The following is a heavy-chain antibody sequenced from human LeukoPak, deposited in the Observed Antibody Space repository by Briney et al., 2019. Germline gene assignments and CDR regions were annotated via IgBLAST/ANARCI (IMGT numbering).Heavy chain of an antibody. CDR2: IYYSGST. CDR1: GGSISSYY. Sequence: SETLSLTCTVSGGSISSYYWSWIRQPPGKGLEWIGYIYYSGSTNYNPSLKSRVTISVDTSENQISLKLSSVTAADTAVYYCARAMRRRPDAFDIWGQGTMVTVSS. V-gene: IGHV4-59*01. CDR3: ARAMRRRPDAFDI. J-gene: IGHJ3*02.